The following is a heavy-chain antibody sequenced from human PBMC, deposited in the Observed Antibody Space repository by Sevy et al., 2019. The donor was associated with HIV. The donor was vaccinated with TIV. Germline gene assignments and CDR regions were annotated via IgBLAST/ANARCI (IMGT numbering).Heavy chain of an antibody. CDR3: AREKASTDYYYYGMDV. J-gene: IGHJ6*02. CDR2: ISYDGSNK. Sequence: GGFLRLSCAASGFTFSSYAMHWVRQAPGKGLEWVAVISYDGSNKYYADSVKGRFTISRDNSKNTLYLQMNSLRAEDTAVYYCAREKASTDYYYYGMDVWGQGTTVTVSS. V-gene: IGHV3-30*04. CDR1: GFTFSSYA.